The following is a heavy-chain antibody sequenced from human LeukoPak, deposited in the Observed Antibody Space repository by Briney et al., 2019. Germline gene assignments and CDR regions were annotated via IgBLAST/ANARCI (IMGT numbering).Heavy chain of an antibody. J-gene: IGHJ4*02. CDR2: IWYDGSNE. V-gene: IGHV3-33*01. Sequence: PGGSLRLSCVASGFTFSNYGMHWVRQAPGKGLEWVAVIWYDGSNERYADSAMGRFTISRDNSKNTLYLQMNSLRAEDTAVYYCARGPKVGATTPLVGYWGQGTLVTVSS. CDR3: ARGPKVGATTPLVGY. D-gene: IGHD1-26*01. CDR1: GFTFSNYG.